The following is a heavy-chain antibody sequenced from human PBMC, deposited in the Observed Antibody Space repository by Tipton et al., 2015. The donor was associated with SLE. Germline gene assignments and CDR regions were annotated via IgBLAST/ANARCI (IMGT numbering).Heavy chain of an antibody. Sequence: TLSLTCTVSGTSISGTTYSWAWIRQSPGKGLDWIGSVYYTGTTFYNPSLESRVTVSLDTSRNRFSLRLRSVTAADTAMYFCARHLGAHNWNYWGQGTLVTVSS. J-gene: IGHJ4*02. CDR3: ARHLGAHNWNY. CDR2: VYYTGTT. CDR1: GTSISGTTYS. V-gene: IGHV4-39*01. D-gene: IGHD1-20*01.